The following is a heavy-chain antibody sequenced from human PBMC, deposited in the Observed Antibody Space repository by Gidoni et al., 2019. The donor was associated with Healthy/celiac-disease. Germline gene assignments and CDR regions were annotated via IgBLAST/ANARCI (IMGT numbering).Heavy chain of an antibody. CDR1: GYTFPSYA. CDR2: INAGNGNT. D-gene: IGHD3-16*01. CDR3: ARAMGEGYYYGMDV. Sequence: QVQLVQSGAEVKTPGASVKVSCTASGYTFPSYAMHWVRQAPGQRLEWMGWINAGNGNTKYSQKFQGRVTITRDTSASTAYMELSSLRSEDTAVYYCARAMGEGYYYGMDVWGQGTTVTVS. J-gene: IGHJ6*02. V-gene: IGHV1-3*01.